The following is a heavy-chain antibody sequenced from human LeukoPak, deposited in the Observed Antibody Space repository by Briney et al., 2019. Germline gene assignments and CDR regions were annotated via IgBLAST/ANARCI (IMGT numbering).Heavy chain of an antibody. Sequence: SETLSLTCTVSGYSISSGYYWGWIRQPPGKGLEWIGSIYHSGSTYYNPSLKSRVTISVDTSKNQFSLKLSSVTAADTAVYYCARVLNPYSGGWALNYYYYYMDVWGKGTTVTVSS. V-gene: IGHV4-38-2*02. CDR3: ARVLNPYSGGWALNYYYYYMDV. D-gene: IGHD6-19*01. CDR1: GYSISSGYY. CDR2: IYHSGST. J-gene: IGHJ6*03.